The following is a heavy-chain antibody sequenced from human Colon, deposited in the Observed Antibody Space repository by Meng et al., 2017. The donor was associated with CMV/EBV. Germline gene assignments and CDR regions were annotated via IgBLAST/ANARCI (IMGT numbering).Heavy chain of an antibody. D-gene: IGHD6-13*01. CDR1: GFTFRHRY. V-gene: IGHV1-45*02. CDR3: ASGEEQLAHFDY. CDR2: ITPFNGNT. J-gene: IGHJ4*02. Sequence: QMQLGQSGAEVKKTGSSVMVSCKASGFTFRHRYVHWVRQAPGQALEWMGWITPFNGNTNYAQKLQDRVTITRDMSMTTAYMELSSLRSDDRAIYFCASGEEQLAHFDYWGQGTLVTVSS.